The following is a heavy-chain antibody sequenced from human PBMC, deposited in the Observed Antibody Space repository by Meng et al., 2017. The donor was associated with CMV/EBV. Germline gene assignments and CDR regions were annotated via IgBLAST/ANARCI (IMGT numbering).Heavy chain of an antibody. CDR3: AKIRYYDFWSGYYFDY. V-gene: IGHV3-23*03. D-gene: IGHD3-3*01. CDR1: GFTFSSYA. J-gene: IGHJ4*02. CDR2: IYSGGSST. Sequence: GGSLRLSCAASGFTFSSYAMSWVRQAPGKGLEWVSVIYSGGSSTYYADPVKGRFTISRDNSKNTLYLQMNSLRAEDTAVYYCAKIRYYDFWSGYYFDYWGQGTLVTVSS.